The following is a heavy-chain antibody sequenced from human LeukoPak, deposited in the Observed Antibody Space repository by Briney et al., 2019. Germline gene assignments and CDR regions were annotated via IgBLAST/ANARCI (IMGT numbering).Heavy chain of an antibody. CDR2: INPNSGGT. Sequence: GASVKVSCKAAGYTFTGYYMHWVRQAPGQGLGWMGWINPNSGGTNYAQKLQGRVTMTRDTSISTAYMELRSLRSEDTAVYYCAAVPDCSGGSCYAADSFDIWGQGTMVTVSP. V-gene: IGHV1-2*02. CDR1: GYTFTGYY. D-gene: IGHD2-15*01. CDR3: AAVPDCSGGSCYAADSFDI. J-gene: IGHJ3*02.